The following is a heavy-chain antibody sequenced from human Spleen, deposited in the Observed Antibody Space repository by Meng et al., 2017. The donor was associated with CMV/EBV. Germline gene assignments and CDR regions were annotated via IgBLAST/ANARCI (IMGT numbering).Heavy chain of an antibody. CDR2: ISYDGSNL. J-gene: IGHJ4*02. Sequence: GGSLRLSCAASGFIFNNYFMHWVRQAPGKGLEWVAAISYDGSNLYYVDSMRGRFTISRDNSKKTLYLQMNSLRPEDTAVYYCARVGGMGVWAFDYWGQGTLVTVSS. CDR3: ARVGGMGVWAFDY. D-gene: IGHD2-8*01. V-gene: IGHV3-30*04. CDR1: GFIFNNYF.